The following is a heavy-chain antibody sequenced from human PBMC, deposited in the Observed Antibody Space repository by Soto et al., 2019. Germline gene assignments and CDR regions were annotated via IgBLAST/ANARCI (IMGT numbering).Heavy chain of an antibody. Sequence: ASVKVSCKASGYTFTSYGISWVRQAPGQGLEWMGWISAYNGNTNYAQKLQGRVTMTTDTSTSTAYMELRSLRSDDTAVYYCARDLPRFGVAIGLLDVWGQGTTVTVSS. J-gene: IGHJ6*02. CDR2: ISAYNGNT. V-gene: IGHV1-18*01. D-gene: IGHD3-3*01. CDR3: ARDLPRFGVAIGLLDV. CDR1: GYTFTSYG.